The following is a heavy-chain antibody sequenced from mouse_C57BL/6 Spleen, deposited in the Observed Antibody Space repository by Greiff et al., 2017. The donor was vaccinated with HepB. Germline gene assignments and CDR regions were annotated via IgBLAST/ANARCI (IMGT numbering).Heavy chain of an antibody. J-gene: IGHJ1*03. V-gene: IGHV3-6*01. D-gene: IGHD2-4*01. Sequence: EVQLVESGPGLVKPSQSLSLTCSVTGYSITSGYYWNWIRQFPGNKLEWMGYISYDGSNNYNPSLKNRISITRDTSKNQFFLKLNSVTTEDTATYYCARVGLPWYFDVWGTGTTVTVSS. CDR3: ARVGLPWYFDV. CDR2: ISYDGSN. CDR1: GYSITSGYY.